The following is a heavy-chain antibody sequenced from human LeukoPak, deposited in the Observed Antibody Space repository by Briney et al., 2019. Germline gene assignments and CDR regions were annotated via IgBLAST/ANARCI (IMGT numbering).Heavy chain of an antibody. Sequence: GGSLRLSCAASESTFSSYAMHWVRQAPGKGLEWVAVISYDGSNKYYADSVKGRFTISRDNSKNTLYVQMNSLRAEDTAVYYCARGSYDFWSGHYHWGQGTLVTVSS. CDR3: ARGSYDFWSGHYH. J-gene: IGHJ5*02. CDR1: ESTFSSYA. CDR2: ISYDGSNK. D-gene: IGHD3-3*01. V-gene: IGHV3-30-3*01.